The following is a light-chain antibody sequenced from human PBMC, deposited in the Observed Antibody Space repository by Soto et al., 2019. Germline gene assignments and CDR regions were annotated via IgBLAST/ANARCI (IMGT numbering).Light chain of an antibody. CDR3: GTWDNSLSVVV. V-gene: IGLV1-51*01. Sequence: QSVLTQPPSVSAAPGQKVTISCSGSSSNIGNDYVSWYQQLPGTAPKLLIYDNNKQPSGIPDRFSGSKSGTSATLGITGLQTGDEADYYCGTWDNSLSVVVFGGGTKLTVL. J-gene: IGLJ2*01. CDR2: DNN. CDR1: SSNIGNDY.